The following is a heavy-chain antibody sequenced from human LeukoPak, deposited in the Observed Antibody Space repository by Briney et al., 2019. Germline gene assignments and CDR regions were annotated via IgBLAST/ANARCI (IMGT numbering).Heavy chain of an antibody. V-gene: IGHV3-21*01. CDR2: ISSSSSYI. J-gene: IGHJ6*02. Sequence: GGSLRLSCAASGFTFSSYSTNWVRQAPGKGLEWVSSISSSSSYIYYADSVKGRFTISRDNAKNSLYLQMNSLRAEDTAVYYCARADYAYYYYYGMDVWGQGTTVTVSS. CDR3: ARADYAYYYYYGMDV. CDR1: GFTFSSYS. D-gene: IGHD4-17*01.